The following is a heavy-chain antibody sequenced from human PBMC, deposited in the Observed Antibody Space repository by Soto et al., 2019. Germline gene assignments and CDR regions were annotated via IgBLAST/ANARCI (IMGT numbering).Heavy chain of an antibody. CDR3: AVYGDYLGNKQKNYYYYGMDV. D-gene: IGHD4-17*01. J-gene: IGHJ6*02. Sequence: ASVKVSCKASGYTFTSYAMHWVRQAPGQRLEWMGWINAGNGNTKYSQKFQGRVTITRDTSASTAYMELSSLRSEDTAVYYCAVYGDYLGNKQKNYYYYGMDVWGQGTTVTVSS. CDR2: INAGNGNT. CDR1: GYTFTSYA. V-gene: IGHV1-3*01.